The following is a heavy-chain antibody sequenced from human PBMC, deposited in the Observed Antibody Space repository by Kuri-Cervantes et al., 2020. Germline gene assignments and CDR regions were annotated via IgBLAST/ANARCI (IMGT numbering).Heavy chain of an antibody. J-gene: IGHJ6*03. V-gene: IGHV3-15*01. D-gene: IGHD3-16*01. CDR1: GFTFSNAW. Sequence: GGSLRLSCAASGFTFSNAWMSWVRQAPGKGLEWVGRIKSKTDGGTTDYAAPVKGRFTISRDDSKNTLYPQMNSLKTEDTAVYYCTTERFGDIYHYYCMDVWGKGTTVTVSS. CDR3: TTERFGDIYHYYCMDV. CDR2: IKSKTDGGTT.